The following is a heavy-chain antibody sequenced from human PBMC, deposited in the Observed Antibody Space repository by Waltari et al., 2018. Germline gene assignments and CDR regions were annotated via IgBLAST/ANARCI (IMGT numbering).Heavy chain of an antibody. CDR3: ARQFSSGWYSEY. J-gene: IGHJ4*02. CDR2: INHSGST. Sequence: QVQLQQWGAGLLKPSETLSLTCAVYGGSLGGYYWSWIRQSPGKGLEWFGEINHSGSTNYNPSLKSRVTISVDTSKNQFSLKVSSVTAADTAVYYCARQFSSGWYSEYWGQGTLVTVSS. D-gene: IGHD6-19*01. V-gene: IGHV4-34*01. CDR1: GGSLGGYY.